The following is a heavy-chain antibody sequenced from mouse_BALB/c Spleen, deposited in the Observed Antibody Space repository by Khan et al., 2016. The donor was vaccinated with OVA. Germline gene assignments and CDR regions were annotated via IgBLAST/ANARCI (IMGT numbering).Heavy chain of an antibody. CDR3: ARVYGGDFDY. CDR1: GFSITSDYA. Sequence: VQLQQSGPGLVKPSQSLSLTCTVTGFSITSDYAWNWIRQFPGNKLEWLGYISYSGNTKYNPSLKSRISVTRDTSKNQFFLQLNSVTTEDTATYYCARVYGGDFDYGGQGTTLTVSS. J-gene: IGHJ2*01. V-gene: IGHV3-2*02. D-gene: IGHD2-10*02. CDR2: ISYSGNT.